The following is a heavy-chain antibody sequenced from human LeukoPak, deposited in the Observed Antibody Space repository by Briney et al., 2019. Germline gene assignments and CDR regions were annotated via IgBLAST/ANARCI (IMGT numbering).Heavy chain of an antibody. Sequence: GGSLRLSCAASGFTFSSYWMHWVRQAPGKGLEWVSSMSSSSSYIYYADLVKGRFTISRDNAKNSLYLQMNSLRAEDTAVYYCARGSGWPRADYYYYMDVWGTGTTVTVSS. D-gene: IGHD6-19*01. CDR2: MSSSSSYI. CDR1: GFTFSSYW. J-gene: IGHJ6*03. V-gene: IGHV3-21*01. CDR3: ARGSGWPRADYYYYMDV.